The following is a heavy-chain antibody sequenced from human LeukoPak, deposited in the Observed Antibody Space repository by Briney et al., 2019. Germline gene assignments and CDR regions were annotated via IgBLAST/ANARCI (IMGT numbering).Heavy chain of an antibody. J-gene: IGHJ4*02. CDR3: ATFASSNPFLYGSGSPIG. D-gene: IGHD3-10*01. CDR2: IKQEGSEK. V-gene: IGHV3-7*01. CDR1: GFTFSSYW. Sequence: GGSLTLSCPASGFTFSSYWMSWVRQAAGKGREWVGNIKQEGSEKYYVDSVKGRFTISTDNAKNSLYLHMNSLRAEDTAVYYCATFASSNPFLYGSGSPIGWGQGTLVTVSS.